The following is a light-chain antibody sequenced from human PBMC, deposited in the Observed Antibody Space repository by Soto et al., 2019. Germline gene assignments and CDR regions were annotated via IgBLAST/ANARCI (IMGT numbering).Light chain of an antibody. V-gene: IGLV2-14*01. CDR1: SSDVGGYNY. CDR2: DVS. Sequence: QSLLTQPASVSGSPGQSITISCTGTSSDVGGYNYVSWYQQHPGKAPKLMIYDVSNRPSGVSNRFSGSKSGNTASLTISGLQAEDEADYYCSSYTSSSTLVFGGGTKVTV. CDR3: SSYTSSSTLV. J-gene: IGLJ2*01.